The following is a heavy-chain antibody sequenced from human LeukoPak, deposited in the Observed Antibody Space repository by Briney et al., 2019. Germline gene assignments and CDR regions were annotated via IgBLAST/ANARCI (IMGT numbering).Heavy chain of an antibody. J-gene: IGHJ3*02. CDR2: IHYSGRT. CDR1: GGSISSSNYY. CDR3: ARPDQRGYAYGYSAFDI. D-gene: IGHD5-18*01. V-gene: IGHV4-39*01. Sequence: SETLSLTCTVSGGSISSSNYYWGWVRQPPGKGLEWIGSIHYSGRTDYNPSLKSRVTISVDTSKNQFSLKLNSVTAADTAVYYCARPDQRGYAYGYSAFDIWSQGTMVTVSS.